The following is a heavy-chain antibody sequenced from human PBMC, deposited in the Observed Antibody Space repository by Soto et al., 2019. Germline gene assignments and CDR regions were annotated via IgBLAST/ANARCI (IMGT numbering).Heavy chain of an antibody. CDR2: ISYDGNYI. V-gene: IGHV3-30*18. CDR1: GFAFSSYA. D-gene: IGHD3-16*01. CDR3: AKGILSATIGPYAMDV. J-gene: IGHJ6*02. Sequence: GSLRLSCEASGFAFSSYAMHWVRQAPGKGLEWVGVISYDGNYIYYADSVKGRFTISRDNSKNTLYVQVNSLRPEDTAVYYCAKGILSATIGPYAMDVWGQGTTVTVSS.